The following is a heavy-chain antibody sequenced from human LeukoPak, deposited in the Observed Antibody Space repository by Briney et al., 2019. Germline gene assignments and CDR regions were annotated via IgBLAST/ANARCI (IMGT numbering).Heavy chain of an antibody. CDR2: IKSKTDGGTT. Sequence: GGSLRLSCAPSGFIVTDAWMSWVRQAPGKGLEWVGRIKSKTDGGTTDYAAPVKGRFTISRDDSKNTLYLQMNSLKTEDTAVYYCTTSLQWLAHPIPYWGQGTLVTVSS. J-gene: IGHJ4*02. CDR3: TTSLQWLAHPIPY. V-gene: IGHV3-15*01. D-gene: IGHD6-19*01. CDR1: GFIVTDAW.